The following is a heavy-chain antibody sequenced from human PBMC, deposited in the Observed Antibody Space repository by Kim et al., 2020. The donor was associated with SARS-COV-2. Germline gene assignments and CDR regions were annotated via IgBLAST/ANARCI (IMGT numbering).Heavy chain of an antibody. CDR1: GYTFTTYA. V-gene: IGHV7-4-1*02. J-gene: IGHJ4*02. D-gene: IGHD1-7*01. CDR2: INMYTGDP. CDR3: ARHELRQDFYY. Sequence: ASVKVSCKASGYTFTTYAINWVRQAPGERPAGMGCINMYTGDPSYAQGFTGRFVFSLDTSVSTAYLQISSLRADDTAVYYCARHELRQDFYYWGQGTLVTVS.